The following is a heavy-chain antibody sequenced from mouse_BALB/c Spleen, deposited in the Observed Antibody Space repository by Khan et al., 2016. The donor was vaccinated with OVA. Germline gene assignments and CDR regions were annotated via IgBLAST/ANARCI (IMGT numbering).Heavy chain of an antibody. D-gene: IGHD1-1*01. V-gene: IGHV1S132*01. CDR1: GYIFTNYW. CDR2: IYPGTDNT. Sequence: VQLQQSGAELVRPGASVKLSCKTSGYIFTNYWIHWIKQRSGQGLEWIARIYPGTDNTYYNENFKDKATLTVDKSSSTAYMQLSSLTSEDSAVYFCAREEALYYFDYWGQGTTLTVSS. J-gene: IGHJ2*01. CDR3: AREEALYYFDY.